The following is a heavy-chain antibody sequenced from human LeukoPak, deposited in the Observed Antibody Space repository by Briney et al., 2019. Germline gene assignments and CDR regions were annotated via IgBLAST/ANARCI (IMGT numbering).Heavy chain of an antibody. V-gene: IGHV3-30-3*01. CDR1: GFTFSSYA. J-gene: IGHJ6*02. CDR3: ARDLGYCSGGSCVYYYYGMDV. D-gene: IGHD2-15*01. CDR2: ISYDGSNK. Sequence: PGRSLRLSCAASGFTFSSYAMHWVRQAPGKGLEWVAVISYDGSNKYYADSVKGRFTISRDNSKNTLYLQMNSLRAEDTAVYYCARDLGYCSGGSCVYYYYGMDVWGQGTTVTVSS.